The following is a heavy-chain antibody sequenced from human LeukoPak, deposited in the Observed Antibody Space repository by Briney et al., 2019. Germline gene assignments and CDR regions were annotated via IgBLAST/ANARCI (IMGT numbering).Heavy chain of an antibody. Sequence: QTGGSLRLSCAASGFTFSSYAMSWVRQAPGKGLEWVSAISGSGGSTYYADSVKGRFTISRDNSKNTLYLQMNSLRAEDTAVYYCAKDEVYYYDSSGYHDDYWGQGTLVTVSS. V-gene: IGHV3-23*01. CDR1: GFTFSSYA. D-gene: IGHD3-22*01. CDR3: AKDEVYYYDSSGYHDDY. J-gene: IGHJ4*02. CDR2: ISGSGGST.